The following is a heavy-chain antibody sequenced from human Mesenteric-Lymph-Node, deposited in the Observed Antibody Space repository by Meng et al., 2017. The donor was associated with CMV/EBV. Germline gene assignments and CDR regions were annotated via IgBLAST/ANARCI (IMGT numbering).Heavy chain of an antibody. Sequence: GSGGAIGSGGNPWTWIRQHPGKGLEWIGYIYYTGSTYYNPSLKSRVTISVDKSKNQFSLKVNSVTAADTAVYYCAVSVGTTTRFDFWGQGTLVTVSS. CDR2: IYYTGST. CDR1: GGAIGSGGNP. CDR3: AVSVGTTTRFDF. V-gene: IGHV4-31*09. D-gene: IGHD1-26*01. J-gene: IGHJ4*02.